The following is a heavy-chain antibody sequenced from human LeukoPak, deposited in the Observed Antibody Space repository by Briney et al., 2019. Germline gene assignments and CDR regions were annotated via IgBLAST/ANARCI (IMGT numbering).Heavy chain of an antibody. V-gene: IGHV1-69*13. D-gene: IGHD1-1*01. Sequence: PPASVKVSCKASGDTLNKYTITWVRQAPGQGFEWVGEIIPLLGTRNYAQKFQGRVTITAAESTNTASMELSSLRSDDSAVYFCVRNLEDTTVAYWGQGTQVTVSS. CDR3: VRNLEDTTVAY. CDR2: IIPLLGTR. CDR1: GDTLNKYT. J-gene: IGHJ4*02.